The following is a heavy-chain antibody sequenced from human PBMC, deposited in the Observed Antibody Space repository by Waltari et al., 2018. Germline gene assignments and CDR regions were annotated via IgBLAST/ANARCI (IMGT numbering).Heavy chain of an antibody. V-gene: IGHV1-8*03. CDR1: GYTFTSYD. J-gene: IGHJ5*02. D-gene: IGHD6-13*01. CDR2: MNPNSGNT. Sequence: QEQLVQSGAEVKKPGASVKVSCKASGYTFTSYDINWVRQATGQGLEWMGWMNPNSGNTGDAKKFQGRVTITRNTSISTAYMELSSLRSEDTAVYYCARGVFGYSSSWYWFDPWGQGTLVTVSS. CDR3: ARGVFGYSSSWYWFDP.